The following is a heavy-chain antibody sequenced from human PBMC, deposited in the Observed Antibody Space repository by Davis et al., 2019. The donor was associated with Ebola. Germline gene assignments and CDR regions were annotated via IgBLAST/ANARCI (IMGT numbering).Heavy chain of an antibody. J-gene: IGHJ6*02. CDR3: AIDNGKDYYDSSGYLWHYYYGMDV. CDR1: GFTVSSDY. Sequence: GGSLRRSCAASGFTVSSDYMSWVRQAPGKGLEWVSVIYSGGSTYYADSVKGRFTISRDNSKNTLYLQMNSLRAEDTAVYYCAIDNGKDYYDSSGYLWHYYYGMDVWGQGTTVTVSS. V-gene: IGHV3-66*01. D-gene: IGHD3-22*01. CDR2: IYSGGST.